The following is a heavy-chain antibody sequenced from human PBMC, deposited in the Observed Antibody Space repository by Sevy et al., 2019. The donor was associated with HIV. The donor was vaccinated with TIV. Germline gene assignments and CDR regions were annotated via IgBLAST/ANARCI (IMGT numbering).Heavy chain of an antibody. Sequence: ASVKVSCKASGGTFSSYAISWVRQAPGQGLEWMGGIIPIFGTANYAQKFQGRVTITADESTSTAYMELGSLRSEDTAVYYCARDLNSSGWFWGGYYYYYGMDVWGQGTTVTVSS. J-gene: IGHJ6*02. D-gene: IGHD6-19*01. V-gene: IGHV1-69*13. CDR2: IIPIFGTA. CDR3: ARDLNSSGWFWGGYYYYYGMDV. CDR1: GGTFSSYA.